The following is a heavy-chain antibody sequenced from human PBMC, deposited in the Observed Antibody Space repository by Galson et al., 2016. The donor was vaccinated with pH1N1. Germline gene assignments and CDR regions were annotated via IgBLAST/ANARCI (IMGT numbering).Heavy chain of an antibody. V-gene: IGHV3-7*03. CDR2: INEDGSKI. CDR1: GFSLSSFW. J-gene: IGHJ4*02. Sequence: SLRLSCAASGFSLSSFWMTWVRQAPEKGLEWVANINEDGSKIYYVDSVKGRFTISRDNAKNSRYLQMNSLRAEDTALYYCAKVTGYLYGYVDYWGQGTLVTVSS. D-gene: IGHD5-18*01. CDR3: AKVTGYLYGYVDY.